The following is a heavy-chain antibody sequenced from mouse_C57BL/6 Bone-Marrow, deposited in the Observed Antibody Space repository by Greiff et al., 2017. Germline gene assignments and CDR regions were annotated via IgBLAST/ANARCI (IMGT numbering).Heavy chain of an antibody. CDR2: IYPRDGST. CDR1: GYTFTSYD. Sequence: QVQLQQSGPELVKPGASVKLSCKASGYTFTSYDINWVKQRPGQGLEWIGWIYPRDGSTKYNEKFKGKATLTVDTSSSTAYMELHSLTSEDSAVYFGANDCGSSYWYFDVWGTGTTITVSS. CDR3: ANDCGSSYWYFDV. V-gene: IGHV1-85*01. J-gene: IGHJ1*03. D-gene: IGHD1-1*01.